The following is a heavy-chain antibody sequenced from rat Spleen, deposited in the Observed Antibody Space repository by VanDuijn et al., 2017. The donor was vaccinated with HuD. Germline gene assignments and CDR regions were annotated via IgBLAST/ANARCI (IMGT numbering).Heavy chain of an antibody. Sequence: EVQLVESGGGLVQPGKSLKLSCAASGFTFSDYDMSWVRQAPTRGLEWIASISTEGTNTYYRDSVTGRFTISRDDAKSTQFLLMDSLRSEDTATYYCARHGGLRNWFAYWGQGTLVTVSS. J-gene: IGHJ3*01. CDR1: GFTFSDYD. CDR3: ARHGGLRNWFAY. CDR2: ISTEGTNT. V-gene: IGHV5S13*01. D-gene: IGHD4-1*01.